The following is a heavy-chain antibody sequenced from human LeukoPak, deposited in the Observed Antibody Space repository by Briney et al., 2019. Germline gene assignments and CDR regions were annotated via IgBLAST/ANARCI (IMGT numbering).Heavy chain of an antibody. J-gene: IGHJ4*02. V-gene: IGHV4-34*01. CDR1: GGSFSGYY. CDR2: INHSGST. CDR3: ARHAADYGDPYYFDY. D-gene: IGHD4-17*01. Sequence: SETLSPTXAVYGGSFSGYYWSWIRQPPGKGLEWIGEINHSGSTNYNPSLKSRVTISVDTSKNQFSLKLSSVTAADTAVYYCARHAADYGDPYYFDYWGQGTLVTVSS.